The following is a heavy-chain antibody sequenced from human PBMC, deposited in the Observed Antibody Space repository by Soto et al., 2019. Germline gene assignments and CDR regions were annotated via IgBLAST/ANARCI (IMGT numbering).Heavy chain of an antibody. Sequence: QVQLQESGPGLVKPSQTLSLTCTVSGGSISSGGYYWSWIRQHPGKGLEWIGYIYYSGSTYYNPSLKSRVTISVDTSKNQFSLKLSSVTAADTAVYYCARANPLRFLEWLSATEGDAFVIWGQGTMVTVSS. CDR1: GGSISSGGYY. CDR3: ARANPLRFLEWLSATEGDAFVI. CDR2: IYYSGST. D-gene: IGHD3-3*01. J-gene: IGHJ3*02. V-gene: IGHV4-31*03.